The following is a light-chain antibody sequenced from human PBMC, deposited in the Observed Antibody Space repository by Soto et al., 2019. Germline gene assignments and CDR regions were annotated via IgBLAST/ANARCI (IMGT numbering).Light chain of an antibody. CDR1: SRDVGSYNY. V-gene: IGLV2-8*01. Sequence: QSVLTQPASVSGSPGQSITISCTGTSRDVGSYNYVSWYQQHPGKAPKLLIYEVTKRPSGVPDRFSGSKSGNTASLTVSGLQAEDEADYFCSSYAGSSNVVFGGGTKLTVL. J-gene: IGLJ3*02. CDR2: EVT. CDR3: SSYAGSSNVV.